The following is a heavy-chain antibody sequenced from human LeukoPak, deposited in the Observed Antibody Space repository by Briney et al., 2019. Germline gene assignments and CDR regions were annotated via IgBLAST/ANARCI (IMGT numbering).Heavy chain of an antibody. V-gene: IGHV1-46*01. J-gene: IGHJ5*02. CDR2: INPSGGST. Sequence: GASVKVSCKASGYTFTSYYMHWVRQAPGQGLEWMGIINPSGGSTSYAQKFQGRVTMTRDMSTSTVYMELSSLRSEDTAVYYCARDFPRLRLGELSFDNWFDPWGQGTLVTVSS. CDR1: GYTFTSYY. CDR3: ARDFPRLRLGELSFDNWFDP. D-gene: IGHD3-16*02.